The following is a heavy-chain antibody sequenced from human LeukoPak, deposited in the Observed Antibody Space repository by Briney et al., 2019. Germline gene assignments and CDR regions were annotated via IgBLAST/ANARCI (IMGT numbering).Heavy chain of an antibody. CDR3: AKDMGTREDYYGMDV. Sequence: GGSLRLSCAASGFTVSSNYMSWVRQAPGKGLEWVSVIYSGGSTYYADSVKGRFTISRDNSKNTLYLQMNSLRAEDTALYYCAKDMGTREDYYGMDVWGQGTTVTVSS. D-gene: IGHD7-27*01. V-gene: IGHV3-66*01. J-gene: IGHJ6*02. CDR2: IYSGGST. CDR1: GFTVSSNY.